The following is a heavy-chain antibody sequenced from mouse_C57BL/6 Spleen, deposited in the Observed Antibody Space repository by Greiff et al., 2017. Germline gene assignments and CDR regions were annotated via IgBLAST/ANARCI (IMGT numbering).Heavy chain of an antibody. CDR3: AKTGLTGTDYYAMDY. Sequence: VQLKESGPGLVQPSQSLSITCTVSGFSLTSYGVHWVRQSPGKGLEWLGVIWRGGSTDYNAAFMSRLSITKDNSKSQVFFKMNSLQADDTAIYYCAKTGLTGTDYYAMDYWGQGTSVTVSS. CDR2: IWRGGST. D-gene: IGHD4-1*01. J-gene: IGHJ4*01. V-gene: IGHV2-5*01. CDR1: GFSLTSYG.